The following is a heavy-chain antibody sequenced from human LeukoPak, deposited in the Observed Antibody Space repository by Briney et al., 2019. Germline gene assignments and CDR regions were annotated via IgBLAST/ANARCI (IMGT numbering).Heavy chain of an antibody. D-gene: IGHD6-19*01. Sequence: ASVKVSRKASGYTFTSYDINWVRQATGQGLEWMGWMNPNSGNTGYAQKFQGRVTMTRNTSISTAYMELSSLRSEDTAVYYCASNVAVAGAFDIWGQGTMVTVSS. CDR3: ASNVAVAGAFDI. J-gene: IGHJ3*02. CDR1: GYTFTSYD. V-gene: IGHV1-8*01. CDR2: MNPNSGNT.